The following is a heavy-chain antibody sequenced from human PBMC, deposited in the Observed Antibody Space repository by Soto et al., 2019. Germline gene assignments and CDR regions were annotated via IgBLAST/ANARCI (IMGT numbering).Heavy chain of an antibody. CDR3: ARDRMRVRSGMDV. Sequence: SETLSLTCTVSGGSISSGGYYCSWIRQHPGKGLEWIGYIYYSGSTYYNPSLKSRVTISVDTSKNQFSLKLSSVTAADTAVYYCARDRMRVRSGMDVWGQGTTVTVS. V-gene: IGHV4-31*03. CDR1: GGSISSGGYY. D-gene: IGHD2-15*01. J-gene: IGHJ6*02. CDR2: IYYSGST.